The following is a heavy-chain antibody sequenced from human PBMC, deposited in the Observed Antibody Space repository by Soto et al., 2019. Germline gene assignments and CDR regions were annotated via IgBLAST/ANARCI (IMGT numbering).Heavy chain of an antibody. V-gene: IGHV4-31*03. CDR2: IYYSGST. CDR3: ARDIQVVVTAIGAYYYYGMDV. J-gene: IGHJ6*02. D-gene: IGHD2-21*02. Sequence: PSETLSLTCTVSGGSISSGGYYWSWIRQHPGKGLEWIGYIYYSGSTYCNPSLKSRVTISVDTSKNQFSLKLSSVTAADTAVYYCARDIQVVVTAIGAYYYYGMDVWGQGTTVTVSS. CDR1: GGSISSGGYY.